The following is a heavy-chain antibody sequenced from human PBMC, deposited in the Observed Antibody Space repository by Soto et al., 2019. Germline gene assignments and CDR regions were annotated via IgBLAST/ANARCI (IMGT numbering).Heavy chain of an antibody. CDR1: GGSISSYY. CDR2: IYYTGRV. V-gene: IGHV4-59*01. J-gene: IGHJ5*02. Sequence: QVQLQESGPGLVKPSETLSLTCTISGGSISSYYWSWIRQPPGKGLEWIGYIYYTGRVNYIPSLKRPVTLSLAXXMXQXXLKLAAVAAADTAVYYCVRGQIGLVRGLFHNWFDPWGQGTLVTVSS. D-gene: IGHD3-10*01. CDR3: VRGQIGLVRGLFHNWFDP.